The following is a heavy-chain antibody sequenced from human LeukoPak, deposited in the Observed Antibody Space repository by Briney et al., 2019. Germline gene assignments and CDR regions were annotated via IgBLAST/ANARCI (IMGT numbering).Heavy chain of an antibody. V-gene: IGHV3-48*02. CDR1: GFTFSSYA. Sequence: PGGSLRLSCTASGFTFSSYAMSWVRQAPGKGLEWISYIDSDTYGNTIYYPHTVKGRFTISRDNAKNSLYLQMDSLRDEDTAVYYCARDRDYAFDYWGQGTLVTVSS. J-gene: IGHJ4*02. CDR2: IDSDTYGNTI. D-gene: IGHD4-17*01. CDR3: ARDRDYAFDY.